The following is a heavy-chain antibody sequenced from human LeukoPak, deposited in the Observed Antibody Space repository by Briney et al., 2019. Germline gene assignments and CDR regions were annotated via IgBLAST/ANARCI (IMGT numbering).Heavy chain of an antibody. CDR3: TREAAAGIDY. CDR2: IKQDGSEK. CDR1: GFTFSTYW. V-gene: IGHV3-7*01. J-gene: IGHJ4*02. Sequence: GGFLRLSCAASGFTFSTYWMSWVRQAPGKGLEWVANIKQDGSEKYYLDSVKGRFTISRDNAKNSLYLQMNSLRAEDTAVYFCTREAAAGIDYWGQGTLVTVSS. D-gene: IGHD6-13*01.